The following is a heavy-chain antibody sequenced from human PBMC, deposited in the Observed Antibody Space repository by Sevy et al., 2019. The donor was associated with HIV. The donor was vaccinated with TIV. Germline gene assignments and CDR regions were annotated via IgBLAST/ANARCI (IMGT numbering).Heavy chain of an antibody. CDR2: ISGSGGST. CDR1: GFTFSSYA. Sequence: GGSLRLSCAASGFTFSSYAVSWVRQAPGKGLEWVSAISGSGGSTYYADSVKGRFTISRDNSKNTLYLQMNSLRAEDTAVYYCAKGAIGITMIVVVLSHLDYWGQGTLVTVSS. V-gene: IGHV3-23*01. D-gene: IGHD3-22*01. CDR3: AKGAIGITMIVVVLSHLDY. J-gene: IGHJ4*02.